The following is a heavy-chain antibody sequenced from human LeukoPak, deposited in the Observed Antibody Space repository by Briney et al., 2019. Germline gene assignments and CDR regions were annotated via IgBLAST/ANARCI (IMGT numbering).Heavy chain of an antibody. J-gene: IGHJ4*02. D-gene: IGHD6-19*01. CDR1: GGSISSGSYY. CDR3: ARGPDEQWLVPFDY. Sequence: SETLSLTCTVSGGSISSGSYYWSWIRQPAGKGLEWIGRIYTSGSTNYNPSFKSRVTISVDTSKNQFSLKLSSVTAADTAVYYCARGPDEQWLVPFDYWGQGTLVTVSS. V-gene: IGHV4-61*02. CDR2: IYTSGST.